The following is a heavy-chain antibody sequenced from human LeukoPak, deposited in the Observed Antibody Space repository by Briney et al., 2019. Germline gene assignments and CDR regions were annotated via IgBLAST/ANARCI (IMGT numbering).Heavy chain of an antibody. V-gene: IGHV1-8*01. CDR2: MNPNSGNT. CDR3: ARCRTSFYYYGMDV. J-gene: IGHJ6*02. Sequence: ASVKVSCKASGYTFTSYDINWVRQATGQGLEWMGWMNPNSGNTGYAQKFQGRVTMTRNTSISTAYMELSRLRSDDTAVYYCARCRTSFYYYGMDVWGQGTTVTVSS. CDR1: GYTFTSYD.